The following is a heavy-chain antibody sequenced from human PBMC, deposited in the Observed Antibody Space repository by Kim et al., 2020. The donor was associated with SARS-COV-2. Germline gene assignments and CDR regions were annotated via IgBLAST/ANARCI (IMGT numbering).Heavy chain of an antibody. CDR2: RT. CDR3: GKAYNNAWCH. D-gene: IGHD6-19*01. Sequence: RTYYADSVKGRCTISRDNSRNTLHLQMNSLRVEDTAVYYCGKAYNNAWCHWGQGILVTVSS. J-gene: IGHJ4*02. V-gene: IGHV3-23*01.